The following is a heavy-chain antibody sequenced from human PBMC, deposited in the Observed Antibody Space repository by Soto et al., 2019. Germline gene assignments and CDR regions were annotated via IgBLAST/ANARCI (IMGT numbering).Heavy chain of an antibody. V-gene: IGHV4-34*01. CDR2: INHSGST. D-gene: IGHD2-15*01. CDR1: GGSFSGYY. Sequence: SETLSLTCAVYGGSFSGYYWSWIRQPPGKGLEWIGEINHSGSTNYNPSLKSRVTISVDTSKNQFSLKLSSVTAADTAVYYCARGPNIVVVVAATQNSYYFDYAGQGTLVTVSS. J-gene: IGHJ4*02. CDR3: ARGPNIVVVVAATQNSYYFDY.